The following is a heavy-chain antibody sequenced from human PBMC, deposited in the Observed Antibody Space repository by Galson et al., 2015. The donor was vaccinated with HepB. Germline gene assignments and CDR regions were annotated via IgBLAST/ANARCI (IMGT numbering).Heavy chain of an antibody. J-gene: IGHJ4*02. CDR3: ARDLNGGKGDDDY. CDR1: GGTFSSYT. D-gene: IGHD4-23*01. CDR2: IIPILGIA. V-gene: IGHV1-69*04. Sequence: SVKVSCKASGGTFSSYTISWVRQAPGQGLEWMGRIIPILGIANYAQKFQGRVTITADKSTSTAYMELSSLRSEDTAVYYCARDLNGGKGDDDYWGQGTLVTASS.